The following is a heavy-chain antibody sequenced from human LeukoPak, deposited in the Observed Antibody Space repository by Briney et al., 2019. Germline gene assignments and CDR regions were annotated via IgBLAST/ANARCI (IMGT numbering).Heavy chain of an antibody. CDR1: GFTLSSYA. CDR3: AKGLPYYDFWSGSEYFQH. D-gene: IGHD3-3*01. CDR2: NSCSGGST. V-gene: IGHV3-23*01. J-gene: IGHJ1*01. Sequence: PWGSLRLSCAASGFTLSSYAMSLVRPAPGKGLEWVSANSCSGGSTYYADSVKGRFTISRDNSKNTLYLQMNSLRAEDTAVYYCAKGLPYYDFWSGSEYFQHWGQGTLVTVSS.